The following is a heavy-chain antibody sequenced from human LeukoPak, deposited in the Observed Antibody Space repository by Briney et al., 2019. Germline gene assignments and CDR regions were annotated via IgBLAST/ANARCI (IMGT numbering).Heavy chain of an antibody. CDR3: ARGRSSFDS. CDR1: GFTFRSYW. CDR2: IKQDGSEK. Sequence: GGSLRLSCVASGFTFRSYWMTWVRQAPGKGLEWVANIKQDGSEKYYVDSVKGRFTISRDNAKNSLNLQMNNLRAEDTAFYYCARGRSSFDSWGQGTLVTVSS. V-gene: IGHV3-7*01. D-gene: IGHD3-10*01. J-gene: IGHJ4*02.